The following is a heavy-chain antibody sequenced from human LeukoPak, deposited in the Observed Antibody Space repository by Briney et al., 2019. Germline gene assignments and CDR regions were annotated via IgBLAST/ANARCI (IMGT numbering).Heavy chain of an antibody. J-gene: IGHJ4*02. D-gene: IGHD3-22*01. V-gene: IGHV3-23*01. CDR3: AKRGVVIRVILVGFHKEAYYFDS. CDR2: ISGSGGGT. Sequence: GGSLRLSCAVSGITLSNYGMSWVRQAPGKGLEWVAGISGSGGGTNYADSVKGRFTISRDNPKNTLYLQMNGLRAEDTAVYFCAKRGVVIRVILVGFHKEAYYFDSWGLGALVTVSS. CDR1: GITLSNYG.